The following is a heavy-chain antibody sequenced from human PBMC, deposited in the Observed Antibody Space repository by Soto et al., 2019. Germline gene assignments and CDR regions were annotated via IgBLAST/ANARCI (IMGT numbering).Heavy chain of an antibody. J-gene: IGHJ3*02. Sequence: PGGSLRLSCTASGFTFGDYAMSWFRQAPGKGLEWVGFIRSKAYGGTTEYAASVKGRFTISRDDSKSIAYLQMNSLKTEDTAVYYFTRFKLRGIVATISSDAFDIWGQGTMVTVSS. CDR3: TRFKLRGIVATISSDAFDI. D-gene: IGHD5-12*01. CDR2: IRSKAYGGTT. V-gene: IGHV3-49*03. CDR1: GFTFGDYA.